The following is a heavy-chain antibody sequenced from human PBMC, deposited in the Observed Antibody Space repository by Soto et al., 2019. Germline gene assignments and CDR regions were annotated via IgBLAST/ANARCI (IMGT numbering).Heavy chain of an antibody. CDR1: GYTFTSYY. CDR2: INPSGGST. Sequence: ASVKVSCKASGYTFTSYYMHWVRQAPGQGLEWMGIINPSGGSTSYAQKFQGRVTMTRDTSTSTVYMELSSLRSGDTAVYYCARDYRYYYDSSGYSIRYGMDVWGQGTTVTVSS. D-gene: IGHD3-22*01. J-gene: IGHJ6*02. CDR3: ARDYRYYYDSSGYSIRYGMDV. V-gene: IGHV1-46*01.